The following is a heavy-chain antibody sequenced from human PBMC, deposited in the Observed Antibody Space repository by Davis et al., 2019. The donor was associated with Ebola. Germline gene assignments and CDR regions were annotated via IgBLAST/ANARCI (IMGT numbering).Heavy chain of an antibody. CDR2: IYYSGST. Sequence: GSLRLSCTVSGGSISSYYWSWIRQPPGKGLEWIGYIYYSGSTNYNPSLKSRVTISVDTSKNQFSLKLSSVTAADTAVYYCARKYNVNWFDPWGQGTLVTVSS. D-gene: IGHD1-14*01. CDR1: GGSISSYY. CDR3: ARKYNVNWFDP. V-gene: IGHV4-59*08. J-gene: IGHJ5*02.